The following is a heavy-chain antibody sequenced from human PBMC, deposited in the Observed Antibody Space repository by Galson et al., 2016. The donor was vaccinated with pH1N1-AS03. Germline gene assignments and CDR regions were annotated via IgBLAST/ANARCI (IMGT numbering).Heavy chain of an antibody. Sequence: SVKVSCKASGYSFTRYDVNWVRQAPGQGLEWMGWMNPNSGNTGYAQKFQGRVTMTWHTSISTAYMELTSLNSEDTAVYYCARGTSRGATTGGDYWGQGTLVTVSS. CDR3: ARGTSRGATTGGDY. CDR1: GYSFTRYD. CDR2: MNPNSGNT. D-gene: IGHD1-26*01. V-gene: IGHV1-8*01. J-gene: IGHJ4*02.